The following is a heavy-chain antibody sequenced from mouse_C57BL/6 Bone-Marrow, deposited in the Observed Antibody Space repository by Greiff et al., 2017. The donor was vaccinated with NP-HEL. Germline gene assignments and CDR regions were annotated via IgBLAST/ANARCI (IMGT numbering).Heavy chain of an antibody. J-gene: IGHJ4*01. Sequence: EVQLQQSGAELVRPGASVKLSCTASGFNIKDDYMHWVKQRPEQGLEWIGWIDPENGDTEYASKFQGKATITADTSSNTAYLQLSSLTSEDTAVYYCTPGLSVGYYAMDYWGQGTSVTVSS. CDR2: IDPENGDT. CDR1: GFNIKDDY. D-gene: IGHD3-1*01. V-gene: IGHV14-4*01. CDR3: TPGLSVGYYAMDY.